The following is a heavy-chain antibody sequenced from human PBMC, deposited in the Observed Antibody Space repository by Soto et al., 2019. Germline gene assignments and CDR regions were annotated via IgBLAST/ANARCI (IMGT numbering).Heavy chain of an antibody. CDR3: ARDRITMGGWFDP. CDR2: IYYSGST. V-gene: IGHV4-59*01. CDR1: GGSISSYY. Sequence: TLSLTCTVSGGSISSYYWSWIRQPPGKGLEWIGYIYYSGSTNYNPSLKSRATISVDTSKNQFSLKLSSVTAADTAVYYCARDRITMGGWFDPWGQGTLVTVSS. D-gene: IGHD3-10*01. J-gene: IGHJ5*02.